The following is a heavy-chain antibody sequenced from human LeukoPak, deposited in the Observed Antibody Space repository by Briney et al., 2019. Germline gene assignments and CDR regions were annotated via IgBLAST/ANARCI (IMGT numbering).Heavy chain of an antibody. Sequence: PSETLSLTCAVYGGSFSGYYWSWIRQPPGKGLEWIGEINHSGSTNYNPSLKSRVTISVDTSKNQFSLKLSSVTAADTAAYYCARGSYPFDYWGQGTLVTVSS. CDR1: GGSFSGYY. CDR3: ARGSYPFDY. CDR2: INHSGST. J-gene: IGHJ4*02. V-gene: IGHV4-34*01. D-gene: IGHD3-10*01.